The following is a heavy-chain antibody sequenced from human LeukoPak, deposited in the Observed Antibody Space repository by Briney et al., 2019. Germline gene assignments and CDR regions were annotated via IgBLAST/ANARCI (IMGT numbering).Heavy chain of an antibody. Sequence: GGSLRLSCVASGFSLSSYSMHWVRQAPGKGLEYVAAISSNGDNRYYAKSVKGRFTISRDDSTNTLYLQMGSLRAEDMAVYYCARGRLKAGYCTTTNCYEGTFDYWGQGTLVTVSS. CDR1: GFSLSSYS. J-gene: IGHJ4*02. CDR3: ARGRLKAGYCTTTNCYEGTFDY. CDR2: ISSNGDNR. V-gene: IGHV3-64*01. D-gene: IGHD2-2*01.